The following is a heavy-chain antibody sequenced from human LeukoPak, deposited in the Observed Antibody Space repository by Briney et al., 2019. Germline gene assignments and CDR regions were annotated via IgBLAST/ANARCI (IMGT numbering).Heavy chain of an antibody. J-gene: IGHJ4*02. D-gene: IGHD4-17*01. Sequence: GGSLRLSCAASEFTFSSYEMNWVRQAPGKGLEWVSYISSSGSTIYYADSVKGRFTISRDNAKNSLYLQMNSLRAEDTAVYYCARDYGDYLDYWGQGTLVTVSS. CDR2: ISSSGSTI. CDR1: EFTFSSYE. V-gene: IGHV3-48*03. CDR3: ARDYGDYLDY.